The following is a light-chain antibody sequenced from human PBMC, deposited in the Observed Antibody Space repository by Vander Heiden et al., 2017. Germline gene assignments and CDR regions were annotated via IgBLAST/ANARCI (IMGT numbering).Light chain of an antibody. CDR2: AAS. CDR1: QSISSY. J-gene: IGKJ1*01. Sequence: DIQMTQSPSSLSASVGDRVTITCRASQSISSYLNCYQQKPGKAPKLLIYAASNLQSGVPSRFSGSGSGTDFTLTISSLQPEDFATYYCQQSDSTPWTFGQGTKVEIK. CDR3: QQSDSTPWT. V-gene: IGKV1-39*01.